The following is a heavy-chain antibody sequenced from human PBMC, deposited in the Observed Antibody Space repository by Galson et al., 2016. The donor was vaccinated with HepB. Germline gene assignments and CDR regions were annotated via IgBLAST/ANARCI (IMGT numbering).Heavy chain of an antibody. CDR2: ISYDGNNK. CDR3: ARGVLLAVPGFDY. Sequence: SLRLSCAASGFTFSSYAMHWVRQTPGKGLEWVALISYDGNNKYYADSVKGRFTISRDNSKNTLYLQMNSLRAEDTAVYYCARGVLLAVPGFDYWGQGTLVTVSS. CDR1: GFTFSSYA. J-gene: IGHJ4*02. V-gene: IGHV3-30*04.